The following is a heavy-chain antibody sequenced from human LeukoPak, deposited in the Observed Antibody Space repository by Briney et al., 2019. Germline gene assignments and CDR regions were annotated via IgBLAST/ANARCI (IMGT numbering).Heavy chain of an antibody. Sequence: SVKVSCKASGYTFTGYYMHWVRQAPGQGLEWMGGIIPIFGTANYAQKFQGRVTITADKSTSTAYMELSSLRSEDTAVYYCARTVRFLEWFSWFDPWGQGTLVTVSS. CDR1: GYTFTGYY. V-gene: IGHV1-69*06. CDR2: IIPIFGTA. J-gene: IGHJ5*02. D-gene: IGHD3-3*01. CDR3: ARTVRFLEWFSWFDP.